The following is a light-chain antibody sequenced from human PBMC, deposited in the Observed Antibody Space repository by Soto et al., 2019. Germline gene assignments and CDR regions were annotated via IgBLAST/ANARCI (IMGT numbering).Light chain of an antibody. CDR3: CSFTTSSTVV. V-gene: IGLV2-14*01. CDR1: SSDIGAYNY. CDR2: DVI. J-gene: IGLJ2*01. Sequence: QPVLTQPASVSGSPGQSITISCTGTSSDIGAYNYVSWFQQLPGKAPKLMIYDVIYRPSGVSNRFSGSRSGNTASLTISGLQAEDEADYCCCSFTTSSTVVFGGGTKLTVL.